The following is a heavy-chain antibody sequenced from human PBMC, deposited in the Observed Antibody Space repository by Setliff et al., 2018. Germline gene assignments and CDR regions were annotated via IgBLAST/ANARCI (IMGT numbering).Heavy chain of an antibody. Sequence: ASVKVSCKASGYTFTINHLYWVRQAPGQGLECMGWIDPNSGVTHYGQKFQGRVSMTRDTSISTAFMELSGLTSDDTAVYFCARSLGSGSYYNSRPFYSDYWGQGTLVTVSS. CDR1: GYTFTINH. D-gene: IGHD3-10*01. V-gene: IGHV1-2*02. J-gene: IGHJ4*02. CDR2: IDPNSGVT. CDR3: ARSLGSGSYYNSRPFYSDY.